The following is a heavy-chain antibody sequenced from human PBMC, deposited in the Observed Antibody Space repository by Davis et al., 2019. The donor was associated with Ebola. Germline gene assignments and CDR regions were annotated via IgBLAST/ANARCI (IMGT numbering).Heavy chain of an antibody. CDR3: VRQPGNTASFDD. D-gene: IGHD5-18*01. CDR2: IYYSGST. V-gene: IGHV4-61*01. CDR1: PFSFILSCYY. J-gene: IGHJ4*02. Sequence: SETLSLTFTFSPFSFILSCYYWSWIRQPPGKGLEWIGYIYYSGSTNYNPSLKSRVTISVDTSKNQFSLKLTSVIAADTAVYYCVRQPGNTASFDDRGQG.